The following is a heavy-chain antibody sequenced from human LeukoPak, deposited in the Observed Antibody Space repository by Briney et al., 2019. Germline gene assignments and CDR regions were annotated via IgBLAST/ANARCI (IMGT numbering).Heavy chain of an antibody. Sequence: PGGSLRLSCAASGFTFSSFGMHWVRQAPGKGLGWVASISYDGDNKYYADSVKGRFTISRDNSKKILDLQMNSLRAEDTAVYYCAKTQTNWGFEWFDPWGQGTLVTVSS. CDR1: GFTFSSFG. D-gene: IGHD7-27*01. J-gene: IGHJ5*02. V-gene: IGHV3-30*02. CDR2: ISYDGDNK. CDR3: AKTQTNWGFEWFDP.